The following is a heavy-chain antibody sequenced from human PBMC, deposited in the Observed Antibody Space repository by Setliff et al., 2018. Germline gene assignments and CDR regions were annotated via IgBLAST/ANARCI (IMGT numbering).Heavy chain of an antibody. CDR2: INHSGST. CDR1: GGSISDYY. CDR3: ARDRQYCSSTSCYTSYFYYYAMDI. V-gene: IGHV4-34*01. J-gene: IGHJ6*02. D-gene: IGHD2-2*02. Sequence: PSETLSLTCGAYGGSISDYYWSWIRQPPGKGLEWIGEINHSGSTNYNPSLKSRVTISLDTSRNQVSLKLSSVTAADTAVYYCARDRQYCSSTSCYTSYFYYYAMDIWGQGTTVTVSS.